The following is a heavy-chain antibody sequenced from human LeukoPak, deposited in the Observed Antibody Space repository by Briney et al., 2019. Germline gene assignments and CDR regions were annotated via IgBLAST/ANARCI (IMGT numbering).Heavy chain of an antibody. CDR3: AKDRSFGGNSDYFDY. D-gene: IGHD4-23*01. CDR2: ISGAGGTT. Sequence: PGRSLRLSCAASGFTFSSYAMSWVRQAPGKGLQWVSTISGAGGTTYYADSVKGRLTISRDNSKNTLYLQMNSLRAEDTALYYCAKDRSFGGNSDYFDYWGQGTPVTVSS. J-gene: IGHJ4*02. CDR1: GFTFSSYA. V-gene: IGHV3-23*01.